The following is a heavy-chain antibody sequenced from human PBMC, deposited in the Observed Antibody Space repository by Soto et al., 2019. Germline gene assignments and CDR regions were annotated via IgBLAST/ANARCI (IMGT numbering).Heavy chain of an antibody. CDR3: ARDEGVDYYDSSGYPAFDP. J-gene: IGHJ5*02. CDR1: GYTFTSYG. Sequence: ASVKVSCKASGYTFTSYGISWVRQAPGQGLEWMGWINAGNGNTKYAQKFQGRVNITRDTSASTAYMELSSLRPEDTAVYYCARDEGVDYYDSSGYPAFDPWGQGTLVTVSS. V-gene: IGHV1-3*01. CDR2: INAGNGNT. D-gene: IGHD3-22*01.